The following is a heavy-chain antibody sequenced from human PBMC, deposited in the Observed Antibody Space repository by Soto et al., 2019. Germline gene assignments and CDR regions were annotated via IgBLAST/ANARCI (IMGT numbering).Heavy chain of an antibody. V-gene: IGHV1-69*04. Sequence: SVKVSCKASGGTFSSYTISWVRQAPGQGLEWMGRIIPILGIANYAQKFQGRVTITADKSTSTAYMELSSLRSEDTAVYYCARERGYCIGGSCHGTGNNWFDPWGQGPLVTVSS. J-gene: IGHJ5*02. D-gene: IGHD2-15*01. CDR2: IIPILGIA. CDR3: ARERGYCIGGSCHGTGNNWFDP. CDR1: GGTFSSYT.